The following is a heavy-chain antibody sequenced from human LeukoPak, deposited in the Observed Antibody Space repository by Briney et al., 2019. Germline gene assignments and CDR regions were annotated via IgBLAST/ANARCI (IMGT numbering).Heavy chain of an antibody. CDR2: MNPNSGNT. D-gene: IGHD3-9*01. Sequence: ASVKVSCKASGYTFTSYGISWVRQATGQGLEWMGWMNPNSGNTGYAQKFQGRGTMTRNTSISTAYMELSSLRSEDTAVYYCARGPYYDILTVYYSIGVYYYYYMDVWGKGTTVTISS. J-gene: IGHJ6*03. CDR3: ARGPYYDILTVYYSIGVYYYYYMDV. V-gene: IGHV1-8*02. CDR1: GYTFTSYG.